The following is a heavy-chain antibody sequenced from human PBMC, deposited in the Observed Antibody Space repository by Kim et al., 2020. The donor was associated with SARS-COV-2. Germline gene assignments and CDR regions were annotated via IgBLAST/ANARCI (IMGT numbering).Heavy chain of an antibody. CDR1: GGTFSSYA. CDR2: IIPIFGTA. J-gene: IGHJ4*02. D-gene: IGHD4-17*01. V-gene: IGHV1-69*13. CDR3: ARGPTQLSTVTTN. Sequence: SVKVSCKASGGTFSSYAISWVRQAPGQGLEWMGGIIPIFGTANYAQKFQGRVTITADESTSTAYMELSSLRSEDTAVYYCARGPTQLSTVTTNWGQGTLVTVSS.